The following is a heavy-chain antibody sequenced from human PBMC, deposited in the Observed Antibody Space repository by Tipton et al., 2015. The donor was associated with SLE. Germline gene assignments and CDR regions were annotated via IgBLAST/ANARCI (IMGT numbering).Heavy chain of an antibody. Sequence: LSLTCTVSGGSISSYYWSWIRQPPGKGLEWIGYIYYSGSTNYNPSLKSRVTISVDTSKNQFSLKLSSVTAADTAVYYCATMTTVTTGGYFDYWGQGTLVTVSS. CDR2: IYYSGST. CDR1: GGSISSYY. J-gene: IGHJ4*02. CDR3: ATMTTVTTGGYFDY. D-gene: IGHD4-17*01. V-gene: IGHV4-59*01.